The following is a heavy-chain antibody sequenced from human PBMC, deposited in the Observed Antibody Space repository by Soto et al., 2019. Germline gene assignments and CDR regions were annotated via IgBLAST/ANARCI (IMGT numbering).Heavy chain of an antibody. D-gene: IGHD1-26*01. J-gene: IGHJ3*02. CDR3: AKETATSGGAFEI. V-gene: IGHV3-23*01. CDR1: GFICSSYD. Sequence: GGSLSLSCAVSGFICSSYDMSWVRQAPGKGLEWVSTILVGGSTHYEDSVKGRFTISRDTSKNTVYLQMNSLTAGDTAFYYCAKETATSGGAFEIYGQGTMVTVSS. CDR2: ILVGGST.